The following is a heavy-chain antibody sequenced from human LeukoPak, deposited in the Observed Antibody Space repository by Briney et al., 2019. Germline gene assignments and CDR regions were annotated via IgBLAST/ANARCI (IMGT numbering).Heavy chain of an antibody. J-gene: IGHJ4*02. V-gene: IGHV3-23*01. D-gene: IGHD2-2*01. CDR3: AKQXRXCSXTSCYDLFDY. CDR2: ISGSGGST. Sequence: GGSLRLSCAASGFTFSSYAMSWVRQAPGKGLEWVSAISGSGGSTYYADSVKGRFTISRDNSKNTLYLQMNSLRAEDTAVYYCAKQXRXCSXTSCYDLFDYWGQGTLVTVSS. CDR1: GFTFSSYA.